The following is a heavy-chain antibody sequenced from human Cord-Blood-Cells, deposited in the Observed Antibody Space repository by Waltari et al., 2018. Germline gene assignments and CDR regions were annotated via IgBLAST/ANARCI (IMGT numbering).Heavy chain of an antibody. Sequence: EVQLVESGGGLVQPGRSLRLSCAASGFTFADYAMHWVRPATGKGLEWVSGICWNSGSIGYADSVKGRVTISRDNAKNSLYLQMNSLRAEDTALYYCAKEALTDCSSTSCYSPFDYWGQGTLVTVSS. CDR3: AKEALTDCSSTSCYSPFDY. J-gene: IGHJ4*02. D-gene: IGHD2-2*01. CDR2: ICWNSGSI. CDR1: GFTFADYA. V-gene: IGHV3-9*01.